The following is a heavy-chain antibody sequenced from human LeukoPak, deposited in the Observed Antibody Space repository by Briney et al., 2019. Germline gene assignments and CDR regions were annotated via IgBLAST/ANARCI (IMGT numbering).Heavy chain of an antibody. CDR2: INPSGGST. CDR3: TRTYYYDSSGPWGIFDAFDI. Sequence: EASVKVSCKASGYTSTSYYMHWVRQAPGQGLEWMGIINPSGGSTSYAQKFQGRVTMTRDMSTSTVYMELSSLRSEDTAVYYCTRTYYYDSSGPWGIFDAFDIWGQGTMVTVSS. D-gene: IGHD3-22*01. CDR1: GYTSTSYY. V-gene: IGHV1-46*01. J-gene: IGHJ3*02.